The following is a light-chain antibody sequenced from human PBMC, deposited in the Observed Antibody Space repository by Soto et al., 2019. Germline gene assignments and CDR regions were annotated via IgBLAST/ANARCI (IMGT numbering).Light chain of an antibody. CDR3: QQSYSTPRT. CDR2: AAS. J-gene: IGKJ1*01. Sequence: DIQMTQSPSSLSASVEDRVIITCRASQSISNHLNWYQQKPGKAPKLLIFAASSLQSGVPSRFSGSRSGPDFTLTISSLQPEDVATYYCQQSYSTPRTLGQGTKVDI. V-gene: IGKV1-39*01. CDR1: QSISNH.